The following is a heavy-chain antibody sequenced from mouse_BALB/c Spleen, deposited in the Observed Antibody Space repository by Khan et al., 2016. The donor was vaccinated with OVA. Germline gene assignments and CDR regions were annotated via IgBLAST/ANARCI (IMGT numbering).Heavy chain of an antibody. J-gene: IGHJ3*01. CDR2: VSTGGSYT. CDR3: ARVAYYYDSEGFDY. D-gene: IGHD1-1*01. CDR1: GFTFSTYG. Sequence: EVELVESGGDLVKPGGSLKLSCAASGFTFSTYGMSWVRQTPDKRLEWVATVSTGGSYTYYPDSVKGRFTISRDNAKNTLYLQMSGLKSEDTAMFYCARVAYYYDSEGFDYWGQGTLVTVSA. V-gene: IGHV5-6*01.